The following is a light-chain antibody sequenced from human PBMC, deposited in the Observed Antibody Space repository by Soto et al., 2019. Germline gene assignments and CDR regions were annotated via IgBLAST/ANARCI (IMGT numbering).Light chain of an antibody. CDR1: QSLLYSSNNKNY. J-gene: IGKJ4*01. CDR2: AAS. V-gene: IGKV4-1*01. Sequence: DIVMTQSPDSLAVSLGERATINCKSSQSLLYSSNNKNYFAWYQQKPWKAPKLLIYAASSLQSGVPSRFSGSGSGTDFTLTISSLQPEDFATYYCQQANSFPLTFGGGTKVDIK. CDR3: QQANSFPLT.